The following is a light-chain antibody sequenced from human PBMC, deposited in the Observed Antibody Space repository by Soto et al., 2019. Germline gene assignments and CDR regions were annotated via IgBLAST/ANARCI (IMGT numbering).Light chain of an antibody. Sequence: DIQMTQSPSSLSASVGERVTITCRASQSISTYLNWYQQKPGKAPNLLIFAASTLQSGVPSRFSGSGSRTDFTLTIRSLQPEEFATYYCQQSYTAPLTFGGGTKVEIK. V-gene: IGKV1-39*01. J-gene: IGKJ4*01. CDR1: QSISTY. CDR3: QQSYTAPLT. CDR2: AAS.